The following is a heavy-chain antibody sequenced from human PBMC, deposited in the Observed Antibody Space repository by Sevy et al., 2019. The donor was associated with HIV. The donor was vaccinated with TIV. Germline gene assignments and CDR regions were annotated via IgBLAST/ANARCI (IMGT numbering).Heavy chain of an antibody. J-gene: IGHJ6*02. CDR1: GYSFTSYW. Sequence: GESLKISCKGSGYSFTSYWIGWVRQMPGKGLEWMGIIYPGDSDTGYSPSFQGQVTISADKPINTAYLQWSSLKASDTAMYSCARQDPTYYYGMDVWGQGTTVTVSS. D-gene: IGHD1-1*01. V-gene: IGHV5-51*01. CDR3: ARQDPTYYYGMDV. CDR2: IYPGDSDT.